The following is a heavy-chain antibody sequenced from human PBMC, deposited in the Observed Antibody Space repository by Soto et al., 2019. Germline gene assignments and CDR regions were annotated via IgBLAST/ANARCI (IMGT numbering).Heavy chain of an antibody. CDR3: ARYSGKYQGPIDY. CDR1: GCTFSHYG. V-gene: IGHV3-30*03. D-gene: IGHD1-26*01. Sequence: LRLSCAAAGCTFSHYGIHLVRQAPGKGLEWLAVISYDGSNKHYADSVKGRFTVSRDNSKNTLYLQMNSLRAEDTAVYFCARYSGKYQGPIDYWGQGTLVTVSS. CDR2: ISYDGSNK. J-gene: IGHJ4*02.